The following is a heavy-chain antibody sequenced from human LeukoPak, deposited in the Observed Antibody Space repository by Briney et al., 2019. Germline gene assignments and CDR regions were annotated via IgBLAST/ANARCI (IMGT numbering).Heavy chain of an antibody. CDR1: GDTVSSNSAT. V-gene: IGHV6-1*01. Sequence: SQTLSLTCAISGDTVSSNSATWNRIRQSPSRGLEWLGRTYYRSKWSNDYAVSVKSRITINADTSKNLFSLHLNSVTPEDTGVYFCASSESGGYLFAYWGQGTLVTVSS. CDR2: TYYRSKWSN. J-gene: IGHJ4*02. D-gene: IGHD3-22*01. CDR3: ASSESGGYLFAY.